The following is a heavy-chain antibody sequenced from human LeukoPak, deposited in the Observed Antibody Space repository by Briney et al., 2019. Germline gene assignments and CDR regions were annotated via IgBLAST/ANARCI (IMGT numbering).Heavy chain of an antibody. Sequence: PGGSLRLSCAASGFTFSSYGMHWVRQAPGKGLEWVAVISYDGSNKYYADSVKGRFTISRDNSKNTLYLQMNSLRAEDTAVYYCAKDLSLDILTGYYLGYWGQGTLVTVSS. V-gene: IGHV3-30*18. D-gene: IGHD3-9*01. CDR2: ISYDGSNK. CDR1: GFTFSSYG. CDR3: AKDLSLDILTGYYLGY. J-gene: IGHJ4*02.